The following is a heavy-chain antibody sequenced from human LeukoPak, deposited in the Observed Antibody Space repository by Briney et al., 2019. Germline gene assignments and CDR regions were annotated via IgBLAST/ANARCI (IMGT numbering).Heavy chain of an antibody. CDR2: IYYSGST. J-gene: IGHJ4*02. CDR1: GGSISSSSYY. V-gene: IGHV4-39*07. Sequence: PSETLSLTCTVSGGSISSSSYYWGWIRQPPGKGLEWIGSIYYSGSTYYNPSLKSRVTISVDTSKNQFSLKLSSVTAADTAVYYCARVRDYYDSSGYLYFDYWGQGTLVTVSS. D-gene: IGHD3-22*01. CDR3: ARVRDYYDSSGYLYFDY.